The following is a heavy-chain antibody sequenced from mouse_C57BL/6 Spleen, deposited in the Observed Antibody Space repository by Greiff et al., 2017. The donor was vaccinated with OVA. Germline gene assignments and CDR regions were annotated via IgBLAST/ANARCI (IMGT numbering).Heavy chain of an antibody. CDR1: GFHLQASS. CDR3: TLDSSGNFDY. CDR2: IDPEDGAT. Sequence: VQLQQSGAELVRPGASVKLSCTASGFHLQASSLPWVQPRPEPGLEWIGRIDPEDGATEYAPKFPGKATMTADTSSNTAYLQLSSLTSEDTAVYYCTLDSSGNFDYWGQGTTRTVSS. D-gene: IGHD3-2*02. V-gene: IGHV14-1*01. J-gene: IGHJ2*01.